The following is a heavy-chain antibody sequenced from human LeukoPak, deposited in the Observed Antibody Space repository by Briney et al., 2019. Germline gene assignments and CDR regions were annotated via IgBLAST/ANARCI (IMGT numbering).Heavy chain of an antibody. V-gene: IGHV1-46*01. CDR2: INHSGGST. J-gene: IGHJ4*02. CDR3: ARESAGGSSLD. D-gene: IGHD6-13*01. Sequence: AAVKVSCKASGYTFTRYYMQWVRQAPGKGGEGMGVINHSGGSTIYAQKLEGRDTMNRDKDKKKVYMEVSSLKSEDTAVYYCARESAGGSSLDWGQGTLVTVSS. CDR1: GYTFTRYY.